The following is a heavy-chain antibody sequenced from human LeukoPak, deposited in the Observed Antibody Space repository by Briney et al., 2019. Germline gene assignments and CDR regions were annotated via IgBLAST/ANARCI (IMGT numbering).Heavy chain of an antibody. V-gene: IGHV4-59*01. CDR3: ARGCSAGTPHNWFDP. D-gene: IGHD6-13*01. Sequence: AETLSLTCTVSGGSISGYYWSWIRQPPGKGLEWIGYIYYSGSTNYNPSLKSRVTISVDTSKNQFSLKLSSVTAADTAVYYCARGCSAGTPHNWFDPWGQGTLVTVSS. J-gene: IGHJ5*02. CDR2: IYYSGST. CDR1: GGSISGYY.